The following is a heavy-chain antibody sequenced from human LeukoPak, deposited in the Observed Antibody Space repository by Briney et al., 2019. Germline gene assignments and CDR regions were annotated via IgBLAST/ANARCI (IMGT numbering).Heavy chain of an antibody. CDR2: IYYSGST. D-gene: IGHD6-13*01. CDR1: GGSISSHY. Sequence: PSETLSLTCTVSGGSISSHYWSWIRQPPGKGLEWIGYIYYSGSTNYNPSLKSRVTISVDMSKNQFSLKLSSVTAADTAVYYCARVRGSYSKNWFDPWGQGTLVTVSS. V-gene: IGHV4-59*11. CDR3: ARVRGSYSKNWFDP. J-gene: IGHJ5*02.